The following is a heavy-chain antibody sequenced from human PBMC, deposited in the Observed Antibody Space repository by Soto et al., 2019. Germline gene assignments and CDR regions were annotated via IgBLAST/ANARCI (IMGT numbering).Heavy chain of an antibody. V-gene: IGHV3-48*02. CDR2: SSPRGDTI. CDR3: AKGPHTNVGWPYHFES. Sequence: GSLRLSWVASGFSLANYPMNWVRHTPGKGLEWISYSSPRGDTIYYADSVEGRFTISRDNVRNSLSLHMSSLRDEDSALYYCAKGPHTNVGWPYHFESWGQGVPVTVSS. D-gene: IGHD3-9*01. J-gene: IGHJ4*02. CDR1: GFSLANYP.